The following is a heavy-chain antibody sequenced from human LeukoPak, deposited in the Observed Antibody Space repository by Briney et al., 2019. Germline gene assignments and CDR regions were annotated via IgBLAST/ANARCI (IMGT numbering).Heavy chain of an antibody. CDR1: GGTFSSYA. Sequence: SVKVSCKASGGTFSSYAISWVRQAPGQGLEWMGGIIPIFGTANYAQKFQGRVTITADESTSTAYMELSSLRSEDTAVYYCARDRLNLWSPHCGGDCHDAFDIWGQGTMVTVSS. CDR3: ARDRLNLWSPHCGGDCHDAFDI. CDR2: IIPIFGTA. V-gene: IGHV1-69*13. D-gene: IGHD2-21*02. J-gene: IGHJ3*02.